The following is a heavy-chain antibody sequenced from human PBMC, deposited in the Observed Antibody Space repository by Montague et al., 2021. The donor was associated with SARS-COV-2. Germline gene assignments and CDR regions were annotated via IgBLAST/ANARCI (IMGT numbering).Heavy chain of an antibody. V-gene: IGHV2-70*01. CDR2: IDWDDDK. CDR3: ATTNYDYVWGTRVEFDY. Sequence: PALVKPTQTLTLTCTFSGFSLSTSGMCVSWIRQPPGKALEWLALIDWDDDKYYSTSLKTRLTISKDTSKNQVVLTMTNMDPVDTATYYCATTNYDYVWGTRVEFDYWGQGTVVTVSS. CDR1: GFSLSTSGMC. D-gene: IGHD3-16*01. J-gene: IGHJ4*02.